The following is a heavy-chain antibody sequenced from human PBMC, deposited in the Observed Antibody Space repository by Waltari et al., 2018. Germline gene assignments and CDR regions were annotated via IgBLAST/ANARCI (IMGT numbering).Heavy chain of an antibody. V-gene: IGHV3-7*01. D-gene: IGHD2-2*01. J-gene: IGHJ6*02. Sequence: EVQVVESGGGLVQPGGSLRLSCAASGFTFSSYWMSWVRQAPGKGVGWLANIKQDGSQTYYVDSVKGRFTISRDNAKNSLFLQMNSLRADDTAVYYCARLGYCSSANCFYGMDVWGQGTTVTVSS. CDR2: IKQDGSQT. CDR3: ARLGYCSSANCFYGMDV. CDR1: GFTFSSYW.